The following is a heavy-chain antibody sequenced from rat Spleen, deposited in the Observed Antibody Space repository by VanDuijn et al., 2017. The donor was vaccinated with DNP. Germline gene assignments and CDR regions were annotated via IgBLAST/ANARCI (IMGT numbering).Heavy chain of an antibody. V-gene: IGHV5-22*01. J-gene: IGHJ2*01. D-gene: IGHD4-3*01. Sequence: EVQLVESGGGLVQPGRSLKLSCAASGFTFSDYYMAWVRQAPTKGLEWVAYISYDGGSTYYGDSVKGRFTISRDNAKSTLYLQMNSLRSEDMATYYCARSRYNSDHYFDYWGQGVMVTVSS. CDR2: ISYDGGST. CDR3: ARSRYNSDHYFDY. CDR1: GFTFSDYY.